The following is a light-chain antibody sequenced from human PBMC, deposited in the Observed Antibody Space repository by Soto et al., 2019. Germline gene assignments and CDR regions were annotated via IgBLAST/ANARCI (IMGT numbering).Light chain of an antibody. CDR2: AAS. CDR1: QSISNR. CDR3: QQSYSSPPT. V-gene: IGKV1-39*01. Sequence: DIQITQSPSSLSASVEDRVIITCRASQSISNRLNWYQQKPGKAPKLLIFAASSLQSGVPSRFSGSRSGPDFTLTISSLQPEDFATYYCQQSYSSPPTFGQGTKVDIK. J-gene: IGKJ1*01.